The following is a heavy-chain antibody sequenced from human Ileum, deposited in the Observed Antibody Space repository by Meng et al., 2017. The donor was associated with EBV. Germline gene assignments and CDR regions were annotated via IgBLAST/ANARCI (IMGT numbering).Heavy chain of an antibody. CDR2: MYYSGST. Sequence: QLQRQGSGPGLVKPSETRSLTCTGSVGSISNENDYWGWIRQPPGKGLEWIGSMYYSGSTYYNPSLKSRVTMSLDTSKNQFSLQLTSVTAADTALYYCATRVAAVKYYFDYWGQGTLVTVSS. J-gene: IGHJ4*02. D-gene: IGHD6-19*01. CDR1: VGSISNENDY. CDR3: ATRVAAVKYYFDY. V-gene: IGHV4-39*07.